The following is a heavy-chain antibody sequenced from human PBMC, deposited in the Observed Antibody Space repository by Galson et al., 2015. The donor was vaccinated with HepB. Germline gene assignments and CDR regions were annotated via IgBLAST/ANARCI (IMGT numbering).Heavy chain of an antibody. CDR1: GFTFKSFG. CDR2: ISHDGSKK. Sequence: SLRLSCAVSGFTFKSFGMHWVRQAPGKGLEWVAVISHDGSKKHFGDSVKGRFTISRDNSKNTVYLQVNSLRVEDTAVYYCTTGPGNSGPYSSSWFEYFHLWGQGTLVTVSS. D-gene: IGHD6-13*01. J-gene: IGHJ1*01. CDR3: TTGPGNSGPYSSSWFEYFHL. V-gene: IGHV3-30*03.